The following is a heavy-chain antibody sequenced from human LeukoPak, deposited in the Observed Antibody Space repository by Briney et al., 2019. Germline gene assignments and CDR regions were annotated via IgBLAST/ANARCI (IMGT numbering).Heavy chain of an antibody. Sequence: SETLSLTCAVYGGSFSGYYWSWIRQPPGKGLEWIGEINHSGSTNYNPSLKSRVTISVDTSKNQFSLKLSSVTAADTAVYYCARGRSYYGSGSYYKSYYCYYMDVWGKGTTVTVSS. CDR1: GGSFSGYY. D-gene: IGHD3-10*01. J-gene: IGHJ6*03. V-gene: IGHV4-34*01. CDR2: INHSGST. CDR3: ARGRSYYGSGSYYKSYYCYYMDV.